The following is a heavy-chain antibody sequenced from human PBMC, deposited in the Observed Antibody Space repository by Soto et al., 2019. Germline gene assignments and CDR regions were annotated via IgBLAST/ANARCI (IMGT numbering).Heavy chain of an antibody. D-gene: IGHD4-17*01. CDR1: GFTFGNYG. CDR3: ARDSDYGDMKWFDP. V-gene: IGHV3-33*01. J-gene: IGHJ5*01. CDR2: IWFDGSNK. Sequence: SLRLSCVGSGFTFGNYGVHWVRQAPGKGLEWVAVIWFDGSNKNYADSVKGRFTISRDNSKSTLYLQMNSLRAEDTAVYYCARDSDYGDMKWFDPWGQGTLVTVSS.